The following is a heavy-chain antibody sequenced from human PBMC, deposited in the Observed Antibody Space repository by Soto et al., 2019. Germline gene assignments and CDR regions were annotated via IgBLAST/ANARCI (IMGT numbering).Heavy chain of an antibody. D-gene: IGHD6-19*01. CDR2: TYYRSKWYN. J-gene: IGHJ6*02. CDR3: ARGRRGIAVAGMDYYYGMDV. Sequence: PSQTLSLTCVISWDSVSSNDATCNWIRQSPSRGLEWLGRTYYRSKWYNDYAVSVKSRITINPDTSKNQFSLQLNSVTPEDTAVYYCARGRRGIAVAGMDYYYGMDVWGQGTAVTVSS. CDR1: WDSVSSNDAT. V-gene: IGHV6-1*01.